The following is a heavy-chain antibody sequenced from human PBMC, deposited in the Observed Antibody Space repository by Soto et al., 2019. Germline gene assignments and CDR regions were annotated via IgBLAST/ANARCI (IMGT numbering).Heavy chain of an antibody. V-gene: IGHV4-34*01. J-gene: IGHJ6*02. CDR1: GGSFSGYY. CDR3: ARSFITIFGVVPYYYYGMDV. D-gene: IGHD3-3*01. CDR2: INHSGST. Sequence: QVQLQQWGAGLLKPSETLSLTCAVYGGSFSGYYWSWIRQPPGKGLEWIGEINHSGSTNYNPSLKSRVTISVDTSKNQFSLKLSSVTAADTAVYYCARSFITIFGVVPYYYYGMDVWGQGTTVTVSS.